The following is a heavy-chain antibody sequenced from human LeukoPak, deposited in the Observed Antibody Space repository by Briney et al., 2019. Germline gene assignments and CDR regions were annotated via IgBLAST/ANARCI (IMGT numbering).Heavy chain of an antibody. V-gene: IGHV4-4*07. J-gene: IGHJ4*02. CDR2: IYTSGST. D-gene: IGHD3-10*01. CDR1: GGSISSYY. Sequence: PSETLSLTCTVSGGSISSYYWSWLRQPAGKGLEWIGRIYTSGSTNYNPSLKSRVTMSVDTSKNQFSLKLSSVTAADTAVYYCARDLAYGSGMGYFDYWGQGTLVTVSS. CDR3: ARDLAYGSGMGYFDY.